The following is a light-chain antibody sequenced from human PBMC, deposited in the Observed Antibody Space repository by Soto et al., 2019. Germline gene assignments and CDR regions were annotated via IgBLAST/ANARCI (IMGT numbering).Light chain of an antibody. CDR1: SSDVGSYNL. J-gene: IGLJ1*01. Sequence: QSALTQPASVSGSRGQSITISCTGTSSDVGSYNLVSWYQQHPGKAPKRMIYEGSKRPSGVSNRFSGSKSGNTASLTISGLQADDEADYYCCSYAAGSTPYVFGTGTKVTVL. V-gene: IGLV2-23*01. CDR2: EGS. CDR3: CSYAAGSTPYV.